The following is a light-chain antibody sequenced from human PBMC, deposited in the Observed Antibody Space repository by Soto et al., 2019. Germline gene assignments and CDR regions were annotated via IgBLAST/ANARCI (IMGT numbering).Light chain of an antibody. CDR3: QQYNSYPT. Sequence: DIQMTQSPSTLSASVGDRVTITCRAIQSISSWLAWYQQKPGKAPKVLIYKASSLESGVPSRFSGSGSGTEFTLTISSLQPDDFATYYCQQYNSYPTFGQGTRLEIK. CDR1: QSISSW. V-gene: IGKV1-5*03. CDR2: KAS. J-gene: IGKJ5*01.